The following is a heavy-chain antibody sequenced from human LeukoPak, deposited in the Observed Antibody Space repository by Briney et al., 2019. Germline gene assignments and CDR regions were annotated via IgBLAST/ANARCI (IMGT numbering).Heavy chain of an antibody. D-gene: IGHD6-6*01. CDR3: ASRSSSSTYYYYMDV. Sequence: SVKVSCKASGGTFSSYAISWVRQAPGKGLEWMGGIIPIFGTATYAQKFQGRVTITTDESTSTAYMELSSLRSEDTAVYYCASRSSSSTYYYYMDVWGKGTTVTVSS. CDR1: GGTFSSYA. CDR2: IIPIFGTA. V-gene: IGHV1-69*05. J-gene: IGHJ6*03.